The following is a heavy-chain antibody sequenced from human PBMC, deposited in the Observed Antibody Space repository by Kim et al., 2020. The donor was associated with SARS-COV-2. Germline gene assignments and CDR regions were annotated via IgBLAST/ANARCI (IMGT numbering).Heavy chain of an antibody. V-gene: IGHV6-1*01. J-gene: IGHJ5*02. CDR2: TYYRSKWYN. Sequence: SQTLSLTCAISGDSVSSNSAAWNWIRQSPSRGLEWLGRTYYRSKWYNDYAVSVKSRITINPDTSKNQFSLQLNSVTPEDTAVYYCARVLGPQRNHSAPQQLADGWFDPWGQGTLVTVSS. CDR1: GDSVSSNSAA. D-gene: IGHD6-13*01. CDR3: ARVLGPQRNHSAPQQLADGWFDP.